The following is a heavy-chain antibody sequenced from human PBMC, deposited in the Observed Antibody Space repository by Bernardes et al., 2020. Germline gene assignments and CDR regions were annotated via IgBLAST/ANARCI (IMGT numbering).Heavy chain of an antibody. CDR1: GFSFSDYY. Sequence: GGSLRLSCAASGFSFSDYYMSWIRQAPGKGLEWISSISPRDSPIHYADSVKGRFTISRDNAKNSLSLQMNSLRGEDTAVYHCAKGKLEYCSGGHCYPFDYWGQGTLVTVSS. CDR3: AKGKLEYCSGGHCYPFDY. CDR2: ISPRDSPI. D-gene: IGHD2-15*01. J-gene: IGHJ4*02. V-gene: IGHV3-11*01.